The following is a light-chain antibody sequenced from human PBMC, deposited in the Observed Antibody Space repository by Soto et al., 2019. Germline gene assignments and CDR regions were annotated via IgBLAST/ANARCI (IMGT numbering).Light chain of an antibody. J-gene: IGKJ1*01. CDR1: QSISSW. V-gene: IGKV1-5*03. CDR2: KAS. Sequence: DIQMTQSPSTLSASVGDRDTITCRASQSISSWLAWYQQKPGKAPKLLIYKASSLESGVPSRFSGSGSGTEFTLTISSLQPDDFATYYCQQYNSYSRTWTFGQGTKVEIK. CDR3: QQYNSYSRTWT.